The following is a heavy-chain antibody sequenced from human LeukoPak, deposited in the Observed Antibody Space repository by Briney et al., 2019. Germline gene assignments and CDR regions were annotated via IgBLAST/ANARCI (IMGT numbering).Heavy chain of an antibody. D-gene: IGHD2-15*01. CDR3: AKDGGYCSGGSCYSEYFQH. V-gene: IGHV3-23*01. CDR1: GFTFSSYA. J-gene: IGHJ1*01. CDR2: ISVSGGST. Sequence: GGSLRLSCAASGFTFSSYAMSWVRQAPGKGLEWVSAISVSGGSTYYADSVKGRFTISRDNSKNTLYLQMNSLRAEDTAVYYCAKDGGYCSGGSCYSEYFQHWGQGTLVTVSS.